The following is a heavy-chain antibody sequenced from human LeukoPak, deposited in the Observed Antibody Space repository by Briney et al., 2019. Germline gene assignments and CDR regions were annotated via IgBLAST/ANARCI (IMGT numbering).Heavy chain of an antibody. CDR3: ARVYPYSSGPYDY. CDR2: INAGNGNT. Sequence: ASVKVPCKASGYTFTSYAMHWVRQAPGQRLEWMGWINAGNGNTKYSQKFQGRVTITRDTSASTAYMELSSLRSEDTAVYYCARVYPYSSGPYDYWGQGTLVTVSS. J-gene: IGHJ4*02. D-gene: IGHD6-19*01. CDR1: GYTFTSYA. V-gene: IGHV1-3*01.